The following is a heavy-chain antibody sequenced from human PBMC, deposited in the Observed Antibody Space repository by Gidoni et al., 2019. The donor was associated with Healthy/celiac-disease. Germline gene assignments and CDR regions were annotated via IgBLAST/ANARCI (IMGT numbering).Heavy chain of an antibody. J-gene: IGHJ6*02. Sequence: QVQLVQSGAEVKKPGASVTVSCKASGYTFTSYDIHGVRQATGQGLEWMGWMNPNSGNTGDAQKFQGRVTMTRNTSISTAYMELSSLRSEDTAVYYCARGAYCSSTSCYGGWPYYYYYYGMDVWGQGTTVTVSS. CDR2: MNPNSGNT. CDR1: GYTFTSYD. D-gene: IGHD2-2*01. CDR3: ARGAYCSSTSCYGGWPYYYYYYGMDV. V-gene: IGHV1-8*01.